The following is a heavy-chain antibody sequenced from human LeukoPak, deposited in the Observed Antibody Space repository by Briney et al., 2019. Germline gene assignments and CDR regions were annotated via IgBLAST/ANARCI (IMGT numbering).Heavy chain of an antibody. CDR3: ARGANWFDP. J-gene: IGHJ5*02. V-gene: IGHV4-61*02. Sequence: SETLSLTCTVSGGSISSGSYYWSWIRQPAGKGLEWIGRIYTSGSTNYNPSLKSRVTISVDTSKNQFSLKLSSVTAADTAVYYCARGANWFDPWGQGTLVTVSS. CDR1: GGSISSGSYY. CDR2: IYTSGST.